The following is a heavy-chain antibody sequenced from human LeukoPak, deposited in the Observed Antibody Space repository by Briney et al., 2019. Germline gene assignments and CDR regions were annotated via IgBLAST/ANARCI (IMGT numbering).Heavy chain of an antibody. CDR1: GSSFTSYW. Sequence: GESLKISCKGSGSSFTSYWIVWVRQMSGKGLEWMGIIYPGDSNTRYSPSFQGQVTISADKSISTAYLQWSSLKASDTAMYYCARPRNSGSYGGSSAFDILGQGTMVTVSS. J-gene: IGHJ3*02. CDR2: IYPGDSNT. D-gene: IGHD1-26*01. CDR3: ARPRNSGSYGGSSAFDI. V-gene: IGHV5-51*01.